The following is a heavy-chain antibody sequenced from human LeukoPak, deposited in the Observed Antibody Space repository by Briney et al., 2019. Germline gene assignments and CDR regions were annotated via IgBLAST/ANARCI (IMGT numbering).Heavy chain of an antibody. CDR3: TRIFDY. Sequence: SETLSLTCTVSGGSISPGSYYWGWIRQPPRKRLEWSGSTYSSGSAYYNPSLKSRVTISVDTSKNQFSLKLNSVTAADTGVYYCTRIFDYWGQGTLVTVSS. V-gene: IGHV4-39*01. CDR2: TYSSGSA. J-gene: IGHJ4*02. CDR1: GGSISPGSYY.